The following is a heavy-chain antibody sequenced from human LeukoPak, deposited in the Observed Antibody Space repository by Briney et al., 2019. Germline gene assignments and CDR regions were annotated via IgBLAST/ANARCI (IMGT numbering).Heavy chain of an antibody. V-gene: IGHV3-23*01. D-gene: IGHD2-21*02. CDR3: AKRSEYGGDSNYFDY. Sequence: AGGSLRLSCSASGCTFNTYGMSWVRQAPGKGLEWVSAISGRDSNTYYADSVKGRFPISRDNSKNTLFLQNNSVRDEDTATYYCAKRSEYGGDSNYFDYWGQGTPVTVSS. CDR1: GCTFNTYG. CDR2: ISGRDSNT. J-gene: IGHJ4*02.